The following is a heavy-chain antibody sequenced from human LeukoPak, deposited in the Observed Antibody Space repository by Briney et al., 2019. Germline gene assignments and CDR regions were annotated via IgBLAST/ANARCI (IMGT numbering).Heavy chain of an antibody. CDR2: IYTSGIT. CDR3: ARHTEYSSGWYPYYFDY. CDR1: GGSISSGSYY. Sequence: PSETLSLTCTVSGGSISSGSYYWSWIRQPAGKGLEWIGRIYTSGITNYNPSLKSRVTISVDTSKNQSSLKLSSVTAADTAVYYCARHTEYSSGWYPYYFDYWAREPWSPSPQ. V-gene: IGHV4-61*02. J-gene: IGHJ4*02. D-gene: IGHD6-19*01.